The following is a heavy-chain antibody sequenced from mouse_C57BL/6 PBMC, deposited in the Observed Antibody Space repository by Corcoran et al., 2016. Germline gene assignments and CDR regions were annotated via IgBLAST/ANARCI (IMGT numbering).Heavy chain of an antibody. D-gene: IGHD2-4*01. CDR2: IWWEDDK. CDR1: GFSLSNFGLG. J-gene: IGHJ1*03. V-gene: IGHV8-8*01. CDR3: ARMESYYDYAYWYIDV. Sequence: QVTLTESGPGILQPSQALRLTCSFSGFSLSNFGLGVGWIRQPSGKVLEWLAHIWWEDDKYYNPALKSRLTNTKDTSKNQVFLKIANVDTADTDTYYGARMESYYDYAYWYIDVWGTGTTVTVSS.